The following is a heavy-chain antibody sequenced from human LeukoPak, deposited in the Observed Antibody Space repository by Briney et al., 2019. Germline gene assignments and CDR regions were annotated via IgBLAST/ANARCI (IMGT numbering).Heavy chain of an antibody. CDR3: ARLVCGGGSCPAEFDY. V-gene: IGHV4-39*02. CDR2: IYYSGST. J-gene: IGHJ4*02. CDR1: GGSINSGGHY. D-gene: IGHD2-15*01. Sequence: SETLSLTCIVSGGSINSGGHYWGWIRQPPGKGLEWIGSIYYSGSTYYNPSLNSRVTMFIDMSKNHFSLKMSSVTATDTAVYYCARLVCGGGSCPAEFDYWGQGTLVTVSS.